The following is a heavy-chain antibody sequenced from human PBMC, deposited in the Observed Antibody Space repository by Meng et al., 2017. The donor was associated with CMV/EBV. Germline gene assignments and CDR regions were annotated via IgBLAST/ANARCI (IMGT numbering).Heavy chain of an antibody. J-gene: IGHJ4*02. CDR3: ARVGWAAAPSGGVDY. CDR1: GGSLSGYY. V-gene: IGHV4-34*01. Sequence: SETLSLTCAVYGGSLSGYYWSWIRQPPGKGLEWIGEINHSGSTNYNPSLKSRVTISVDTSKNQFSLKLSSVTAADTAVYYCARVGWAAAPSGGVDYWGQGTLVTVSS. D-gene: IGHD2-2*01. CDR2: INHSGST.